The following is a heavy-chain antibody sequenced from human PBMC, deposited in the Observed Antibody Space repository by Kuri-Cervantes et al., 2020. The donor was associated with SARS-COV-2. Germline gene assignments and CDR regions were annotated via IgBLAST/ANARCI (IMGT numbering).Heavy chain of an antibody. CDR3: TTDDLYMVRGG. J-gene: IGHJ4*02. CDR1: GFTFSSYA. V-gene: IGHV3-23*01. CDR2: ISGSGGST. D-gene: IGHD3-10*01. Sequence: GESLKISCAASGFTFSSYAMSWVRQAPGKGLEWVSAISGSGGSTYYADSVKGRFTISRDNSKNTLYLQMNSLKTEDTAVYYCTTDDLYMVRGGWGQGTLVTVSS.